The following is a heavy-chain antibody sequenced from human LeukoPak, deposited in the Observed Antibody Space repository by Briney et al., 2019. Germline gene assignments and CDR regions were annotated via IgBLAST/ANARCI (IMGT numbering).Heavy chain of an antibody. CDR1: GYTFTSYD. D-gene: IGHD3-10*01. V-gene: IGHV1-8*01. J-gene: IGHJ6*03. Sequence: ASVKVSCKASGYTFTSYDINWVRQATGQGLEWMGWMNPNSGNTGYAQKFQGRVTMIRNTSISTAYMELSSLRAEDTAVYYCARDNARGSGSYYYYYYYMDVWGKGTTVTVSS. CDR3: ARDNARGSGSYYYYYYYMDV. CDR2: MNPNSGNT.